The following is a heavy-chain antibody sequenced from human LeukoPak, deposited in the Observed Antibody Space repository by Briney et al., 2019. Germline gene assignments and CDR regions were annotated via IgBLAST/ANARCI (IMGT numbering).Heavy chain of an antibody. V-gene: IGHV5-51*01. CDR1: GYSFTSYW. CDR3: ARVGADYDILTGYDY. J-gene: IGHJ4*02. CDR2: IYPDDSDT. Sequence: PGESLKISCKGSGYSFTSYWIGWVRQMPGKGLEWMGIIYPDDSDTRHSPSFQGQVTISADKSISTAYLQWSSLKASDTAMYYCARVGADYDILTGYDYWGQGTLVTVSS. D-gene: IGHD3-9*01.